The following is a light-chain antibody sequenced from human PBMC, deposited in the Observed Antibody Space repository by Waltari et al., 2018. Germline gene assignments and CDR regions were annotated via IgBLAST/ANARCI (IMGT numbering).Light chain of an antibody. Sequence: QSVLTQPPSASGTPGQRVTISCSGSNSNVGTTSVHWYQHVPGSAPKLLIYSHDQRPSGVPDRFSGSKSGTSASLAISGLLSEDEADYFCSTWDDSLTAWVFGGGTKLTVL. CDR1: NSNVGTTS. J-gene: IGLJ3*02. V-gene: IGLV1-44*01. CDR2: SHD. CDR3: STWDDSLTAWV.